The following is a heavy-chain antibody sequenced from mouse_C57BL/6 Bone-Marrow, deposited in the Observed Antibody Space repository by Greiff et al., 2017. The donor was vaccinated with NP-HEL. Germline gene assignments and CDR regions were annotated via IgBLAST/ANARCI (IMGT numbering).Heavy chain of an antibody. V-gene: IGHV1-42*01. D-gene: IGHD2-4*01. CDR3: AIYYDYGGDY. J-gene: IGHJ2*01. CDR1: GYSFTGYY. CDR2: LNPSTGGT. Sequence: EVQLQQSGPELVKPGASVKISCKASGYSFTGYYMNWVKQSPEKSLEWIGELNPSTGGTTYNQKFKAKATLTVDKSSSTAYMQLKSLTSEDSSVYYCAIYYDYGGDYWGQGTTLTVSS.